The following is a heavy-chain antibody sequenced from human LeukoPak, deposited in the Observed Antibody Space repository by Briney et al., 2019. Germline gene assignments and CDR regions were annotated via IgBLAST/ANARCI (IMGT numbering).Heavy chain of an antibody. V-gene: IGHV3-53*01. CDR3: AYMVRGLTNLPIY. Sequence: PGGSLRLSCAASGFTVSSSYMSWVRQAPGEGLEWVSVIYSGGSTYYADSVQGRVTIARDNSKNTLYLQMNSLRAEDPAVYYCAYMVRGLTNLPIYGGQGTLVTVSS. CDR1: GFTVSSSY. CDR2: IYSGGST. J-gene: IGHJ4*02. D-gene: IGHD3-10*01.